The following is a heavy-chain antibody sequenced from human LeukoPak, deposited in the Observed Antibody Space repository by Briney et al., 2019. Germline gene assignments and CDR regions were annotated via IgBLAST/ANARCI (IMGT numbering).Heavy chain of an antibody. J-gene: IGHJ4*02. CDR2: IYYSGST. V-gene: IGHV4-39*07. Sequence: SETLSLTCTVSGGSISSSSYYWGWIRQPPGKGLEWIGSIYYSGSTYYNPSLKSRVTISVDTSKNQFSLKLSSVTAADTAVYYCARDSGYFDYWGQGTLVTVSS. CDR3: ARDSGYFDY. CDR1: GGSISSSSYY.